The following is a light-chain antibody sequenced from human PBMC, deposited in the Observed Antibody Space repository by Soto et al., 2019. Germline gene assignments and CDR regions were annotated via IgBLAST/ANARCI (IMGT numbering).Light chain of an antibody. V-gene: IGKV3-20*01. J-gene: IGKJ1*01. Sequence: ETVLTQSPGTLSLSPGERATLSCRASQSVSSNYLAWYQQNPGQAPRLLIYGASTRATGIPDRFSGSGSGTDFTLTISRLEPEDFAVDYCQQFGRSPPSWTFGQGTKVEIK. CDR2: GAS. CDR1: QSVSSNY. CDR3: QQFGRSPPSWT.